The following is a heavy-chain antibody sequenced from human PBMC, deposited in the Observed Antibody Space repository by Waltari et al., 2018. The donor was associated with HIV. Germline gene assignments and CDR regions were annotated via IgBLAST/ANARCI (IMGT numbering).Heavy chain of an antibody. CDR3: AKGASGWSPGY. Sequence: VHMVEAGGGVVQPGRPLIRTTAALGFTLSIYAMHWVRQASGKGLECVAVISYHREDKYYADSVKGRFTISRDNSKNTLYLQMNSLRAEDTAVYYCAKGASGWSPGYWGQGTLVTVSS. CDR1: GFTLSIYA. J-gene: IGHJ4*02. D-gene: IGHD6-19*01. CDR2: ISYHREDK. V-gene: IGHV3-30*18.